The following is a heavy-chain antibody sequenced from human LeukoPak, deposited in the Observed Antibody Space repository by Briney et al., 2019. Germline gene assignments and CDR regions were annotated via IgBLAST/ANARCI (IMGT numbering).Heavy chain of an antibody. CDR1: GFTFSRFA. D-gene: IGHD3-9*01. Sequence: PVRSLRLSCAASGFTFSRFAMSSVRQAPGKGLEWVSTICGSSDNTYTADSVKGRFTISRNNSKNTLYLQMNSLRAEDTAVYYCAKVLGGYYDILTGYYGGYYFDYWGQGTLVTVSS. CDR3: AKVLGGYYDILTGYYGGYYFDY. V-gene: IGHV3-23*01. CDR2: ICGSSDNT. J-gene: IGHJ4*02.